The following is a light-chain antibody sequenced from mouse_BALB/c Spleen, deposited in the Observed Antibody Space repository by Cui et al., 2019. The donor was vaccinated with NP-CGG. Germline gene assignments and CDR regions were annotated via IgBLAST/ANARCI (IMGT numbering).Light chain of an antibody. J-gene: IGLJ1*01. CDR1: TGAVTTSNY. CDR2: GTN. V-gene: IGLV1*01. CDR3: ALWYSNHWV. Sequence: QAAVTQESALTTSPGETVTLTCRSSTGAVTTSNYANWVQEKPDHLFTGLIGGTNNRAPGVTARFSGSLIGDKAALTITGAQTEDEAIYFCALWYSNHWVFGGGTKLTVL.